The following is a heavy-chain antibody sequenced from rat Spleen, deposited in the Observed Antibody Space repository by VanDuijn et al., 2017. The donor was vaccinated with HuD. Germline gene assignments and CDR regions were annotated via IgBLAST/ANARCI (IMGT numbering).Heavy chain of an antibody. D-gene: IGHD4-3*01. J-gene: IGHJ3*01. CDR2: ISYDGFTT. CDR3: TRHDYSGVITNWFAY. Sequence: EVQLVESGGGLVQPGRSLKLSCAASGFTFSNYDMVWVRQAPTKGLEWVAAISYDGFTTYFRDSVRGRFTISSDNAKTTLYLQMDSLRPEDTATYYCTRHDYSGVITNWFAYWGQGTLVTVSS. CDR1: GFTFSNYD. V-gene: IGHV5S23*01.